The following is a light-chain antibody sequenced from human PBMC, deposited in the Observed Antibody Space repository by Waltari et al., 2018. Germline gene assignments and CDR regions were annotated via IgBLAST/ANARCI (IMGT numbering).Light chain of an antibody. Sequence: DIQMTQSPSTLSASVGDRVTITCRASQTISSKLAWFQQKPGKAPKLLIYKASNLERGVPSRFSGSGSGTEFTLTISGLQPDDFATYYCQQYKHYSETFGQGTNVEIK. V-gene: IGKV1-5*03. J-gene: IGKJ1*01. CDR3: QQYKHYSET. CDR1: QTISSK. CDR2: KAS.